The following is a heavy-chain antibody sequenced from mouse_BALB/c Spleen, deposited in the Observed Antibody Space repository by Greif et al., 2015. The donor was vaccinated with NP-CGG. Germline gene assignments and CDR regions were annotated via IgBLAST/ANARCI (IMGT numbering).Heavy chain of an antibody. CDR3: ARHGSQGYYFDY. CDR1: GFTFSSYY. CDR2: INSNGGST. J-gene: IGHJ2*01. Sequence: EVKLVESGGGLVKLGGSLKLSCAASGFTFSSYYMSWVRQTPEKRLELVAAINSNGGSTYYPDTVKGRFTISRDNAKNTLYLQMSSLKSEDTALYYCARHGSQGYYFDYWGQGTTLTVSS. V-gene: IGHV5-6-2*01.